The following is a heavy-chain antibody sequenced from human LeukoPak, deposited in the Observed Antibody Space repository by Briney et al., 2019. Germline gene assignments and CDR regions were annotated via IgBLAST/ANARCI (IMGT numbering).Heavy chain of an antibody. CDR2: ISGSGAGK. Sequence: PAGGSLRLSCAASGFTFSTYAMTWVRQAPGKGLEWVSSISGSGAGKFYAAPVKGRFTTSRDNSKNTLYVQMNSLRAEDTAVYYCAKAAYGDYAGAFDIWAKRQWSSSLQ. CDR1: GFTFSTYA. D-gene: IGHD4-17*01. CDR3: AKAAYGDYAGAFDI. J-gene: IGHJ3*02. V-gene: IGHV3-23*01.